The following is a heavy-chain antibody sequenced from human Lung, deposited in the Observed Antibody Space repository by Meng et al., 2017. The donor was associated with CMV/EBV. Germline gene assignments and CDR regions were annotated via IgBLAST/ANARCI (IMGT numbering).Heavy chain of an antibody. CDR2: IYHSGST. CDR1: GGSFSGYY. CDR3: ARSSSTVFWFDP. D-gene: IGHD4-11*01. V-gene: IGHV4-38-2*01. Sequence: SETLSLXCAVYGGSFSGYYWGWIRQPPGKGLEWIGSIYHSGSTYYNPSLKSRVTISVDTSKNQFSLKVSSVTAADTAVYHCARSSSTVFWFDPWGQGTLVTVSS. J-gene: IGHJ5*02.